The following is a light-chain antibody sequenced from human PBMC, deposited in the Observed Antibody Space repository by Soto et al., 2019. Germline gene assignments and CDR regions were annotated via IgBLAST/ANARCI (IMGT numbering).Light chain of an antibody. V-gene: IGLV2-14*01. Sequence: QSVLTQPASVSGSPGQSITISCTGTNSDVGGYNYVSWYQQHPGKAPKLMIYEVTNRPSGISHRFSGSKSGNTASLTISGLQAEDEAEYYCCSFTSISTLVFGGGTKLTVL. CDR2: EVT. CDR3: CSFTSISTLV. J-gene: IGLJ3*02. CDR1: NSDVGGYNY.